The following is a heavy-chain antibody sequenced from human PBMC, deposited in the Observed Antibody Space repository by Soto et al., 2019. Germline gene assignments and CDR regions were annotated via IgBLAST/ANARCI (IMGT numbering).Heavy chain of an antibody. CDR1: GFTFSNAW. D-gene: IGHD3-10*01. CDR2: IKSKTDGGTT. Sequence: GGSLRLSCAASGFTFSNAWMSWVRQAPGKGLEWVGRIKSKTDGGTTDYAAPVKGRFTISIDDSKNTLYLKMNSLKTEATAVYDCNADLGFFDSWGQGTLVTVSS. V-gene: IGHV3-15*01. CDR3: NADLGFFDS. J-gene: IGHJ5*01.